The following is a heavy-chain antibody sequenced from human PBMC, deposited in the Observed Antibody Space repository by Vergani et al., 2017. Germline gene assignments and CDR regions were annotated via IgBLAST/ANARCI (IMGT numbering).Heavy chain of an antibody. D-gene: IGHD1-26*01. CDR2: ISSSSSYI. Sequence: EVQLVESGGGLVKPGGSLRLSCAASGFTFSSYSMNWVCQAPGKGLEWVSSISSSSSYIYYADSVKGRFTISRDNAKNSLYLQMNSLRAEDTAVYYCARGHSGSYQXGDYWGQGTLVTVSS. V-gene: IGHV3-21*01. J-gene: IGHJ4*02. CDR1: GFTFSSYS. CDR3: ARGHSGSYQXGDY.